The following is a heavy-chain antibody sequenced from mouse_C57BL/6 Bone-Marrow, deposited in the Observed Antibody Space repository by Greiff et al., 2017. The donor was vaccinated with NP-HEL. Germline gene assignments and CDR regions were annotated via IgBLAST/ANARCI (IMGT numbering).Heavy chain of an antibody. CDR1: GYAFSSSW. CDR3: ARRYYYGSSWNYFDY. D-gene: IGHD1-1*01. V-gene: IGHV1-82*01. J-gene: IGHJ2*01. CDR2: IYPGDGDT. Sequence: VQLQQSGPELVKPGASVKISCKASGYAFSSSWMNWVKQRPGKGLEWIGRIYPGDGDTNYNGKFKGKATLTADKSSSTAYMQLSSLTSEDSAVYFCARRYYYGSSWNYFDYWGQGTTLTVSS.